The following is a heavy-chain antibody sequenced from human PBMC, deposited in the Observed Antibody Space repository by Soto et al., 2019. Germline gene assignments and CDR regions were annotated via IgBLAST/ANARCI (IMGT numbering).Heavy chain of an antibody. V-gene: IGHV3-23*01. CDR1: GFTFNIYA. CDR3: AKDRFVDHGSRGYLGDN. Sequence: EVQLLESGGDLIQPGGSLRLSCAASGFTFNIYAMTWVRQAPGKGLEWVSAISRYGDITYYADSVEGRFSISRDNSKNPKYLQMNSVRADDSDVYYCAKDRFVDHGSRGYLGDNGGQGTLVTVSS. D-gene: IGHD3-22*01. CDR2: ISRYGDIT. J-gene: IGHJ4*02.